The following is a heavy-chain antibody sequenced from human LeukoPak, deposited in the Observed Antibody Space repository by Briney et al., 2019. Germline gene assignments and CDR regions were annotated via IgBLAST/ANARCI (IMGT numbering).Heavy chain of an antibody. CDR3: ARVGPTFTPGGLGGYYYMDV. V-gene: IGHV3-74*01. D-gene: IGHD1-26*01. CDR1: GFTFSSYW. Sequence: GGSLRLSCAASGFTFSSYWMHWVRQAPGKGLVWVSRINTDGSSTSYADSVKGRFTISGDNAKNTLYLQMNSLRAEDTAVYYCARVGPTFTPGGLGGYYYMDVWGKGTTVTVSS. CDR2: INTDGSST. J-gene: IGHJ6*03.